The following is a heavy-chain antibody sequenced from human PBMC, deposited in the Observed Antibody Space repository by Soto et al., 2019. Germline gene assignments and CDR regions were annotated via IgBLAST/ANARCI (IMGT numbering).Heavy chain of an antibody. CDR1: GGTFSSYA. Sequence: SVKISCKASGGTFSSYAISWVRQAPGQGLEWMGGIIPIFGTANYAQKFQGRVTITADESTSTAYMELSSLRSEDTAVYYCARDYDFWSGYGPNGMDVWGQGTTVTVSS. D-gene: IGHD3-3*01. CDR3: ARDYDFWSGYGPNGMDV. J-gene: IGHJ6*02. V-gene: IGHV1-69*13. CDR2: IIPIFGTA.